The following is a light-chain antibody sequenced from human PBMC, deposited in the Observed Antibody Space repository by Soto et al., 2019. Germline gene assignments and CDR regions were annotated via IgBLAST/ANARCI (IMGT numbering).Light chain of an antibody. CDR2: AAS. CDR1: QTIRTY. J-gene: IGKJ4*01. Sequence: DIQMTQSPSSLSASVGDRVTITCRASQTIRTYLDWYQQKPGTAPTLLIFAASSLQTGVPSRFSGSGSGTDFPLTISSVQPEDYATYCWQQSYSPLAFTFGGGTKVESK. CDR3: QQSYSPLAFT. V-gene: IGKV1-39*01.